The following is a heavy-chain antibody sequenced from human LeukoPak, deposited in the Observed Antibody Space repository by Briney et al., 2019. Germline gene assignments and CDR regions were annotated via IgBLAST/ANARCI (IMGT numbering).Heavy chain of an antibody. CDR1: GGTFSSYA. CDR3: VVYCYDSSGPPGDY. V-gene: IGHV1-69*06. CDR2: IIPIFGTA. J-gene: IGHJ4*02. Sequence: ASVKVSCKASGGTFSSYAISWVRQAPGQGLEWMGGIIPIFGTANYAQKFQGRVTITADKSTSTAYMELSSLRSEDTAVYYCVVYCYDSSGPPGDYWGQGTLVTVSS. D-gene: IGHD3-22*01.